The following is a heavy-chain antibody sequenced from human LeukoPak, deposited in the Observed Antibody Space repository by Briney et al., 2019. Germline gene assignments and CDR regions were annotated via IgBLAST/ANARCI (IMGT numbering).Heavy chain of an antibody. V-gene: IGHV4-34*01. CDR1: GGSFSGYY. Sequence: SETLSLTCAVYGGSFSGYYWSWIRQPPGKGLEWIGEINHSGSTNYNPSLKSRVTISVDTSKNQFSLKLSSVTAADTAVYYCARGLNHAISDCSSTSCHPHAHYFDYWGQGTLVTVSS. CDR2: INHSGST. J-gene: IGHJ4*02. CDR3: ARGLNHAISDCSSTSCHPHAHYFDY. D-gene: IGHD2-2*01.